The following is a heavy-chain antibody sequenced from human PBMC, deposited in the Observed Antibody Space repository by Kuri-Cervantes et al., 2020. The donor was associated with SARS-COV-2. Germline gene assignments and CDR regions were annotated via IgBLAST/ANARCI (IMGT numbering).Heavy chain of an antibody. Sequence: GGSLRLSCAASGFTFSSYWMSWVRQAPGKGLEWVANINQDGSEKYYVDSVKGRFTISRDNAKNTLYLQMNTLRAEDTAVYYCGSGLLPHYWGQGTLVTVSS. CDR2: INQDGSEK. CDR1: GFTFSSYW. J-gene: IGHJ4*02. V-gene: IGHV3-7*01. D-gene: IGHD3-22*01. CDR3: GSGLLPHY.